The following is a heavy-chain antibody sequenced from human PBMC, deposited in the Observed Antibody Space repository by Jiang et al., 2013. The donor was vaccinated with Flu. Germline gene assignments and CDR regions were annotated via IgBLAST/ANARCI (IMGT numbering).Heavy chain of an antibody. CDR1: GGHISNYY. J-gene: IGHJ4*02. V-gene: IGHV4-59*01. D-gene: IGHD5-12*01. CDR3: AIRGYDPTYFDY. Sequence: GSGLVKPSETLALTCTISGGHISNYYWSWIRQPPGKGLEWIGYIYYTGTTNYNPSLESRATISVDRSKNQFSLSLSSVTTADTAVYYCAIRGYDPTYFDYWGRGTLVAVSS. CDR2: IYYTGTT.